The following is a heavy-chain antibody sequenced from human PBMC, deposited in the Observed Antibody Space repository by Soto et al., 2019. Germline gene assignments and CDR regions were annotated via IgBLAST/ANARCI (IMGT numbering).Heavy chain of an antibody. J-gene: IGHJ4*02. D-gene: IGHD3-3*01. Sequence: GGSLRLSCVASGFTFDTYALNWVRQAPGKGLEWVSAIGSSSSTYYADSVKGRFTISRDTPKKTLYLQMNSLRVEDTAKYYCAKGFRSLEWYSLAPFDYWGQGALVTVPQ. CDR2: IGSSSST. CDR3: AKGFRSLEWYSLAPFDY. V-gene: IGHV3-23*01. CDR1: GFTFDTYA.